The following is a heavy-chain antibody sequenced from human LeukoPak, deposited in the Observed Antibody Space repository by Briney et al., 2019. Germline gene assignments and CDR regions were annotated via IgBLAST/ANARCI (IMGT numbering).Heavy chain of an antibody. CDR1: GFTFSSYA. CDR2: ISYDGSNK. J-gene: IGHJ4*02. CDR3: ARVHVDTAMLPGY. D-gene: IGHD5-18*01. Sequence: GGSLRLSCAASGFTFSSYAMHWVRQAPGKGLEWVAVISYDGSNKYYADSVKGRFTISRDNSKNTLYLQMNSLRAEDTAVYYCARVHVDTAMLPGYWGQGTLVTVSS. V-gene: IGHV3-30-3*01.